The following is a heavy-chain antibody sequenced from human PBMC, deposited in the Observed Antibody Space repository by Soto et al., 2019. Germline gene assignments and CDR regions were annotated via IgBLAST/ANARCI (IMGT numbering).Heavy chain of an antibody. CDR2: IKQDGTEK. CDR3: ARARNWFDP. J-gene: IGHJ5*02. V-gene: IGHV3-7*04. CDR1: GFTFSSYW. Sequence: LRLSCAASGFTFSSYWMNWVRQAPGKGLEWVADIKQDGTEKYYVDSVKGRFTISRDNAKNSLYLQMNSLRGEDTAVYYCARARNWFDPWGQGTLVTVSS.